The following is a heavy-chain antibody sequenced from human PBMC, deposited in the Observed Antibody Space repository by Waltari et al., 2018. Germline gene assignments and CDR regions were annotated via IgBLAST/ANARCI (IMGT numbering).Heavy chain of an antibody. V-gene: IGHV3-7*01. CDR2: ISKDGSES. CDR1: GFTFSNSW. J-gene: IGHJ4*02. Sequence: EVQLVESGGGLVQPGGSLGLSCAASGFTFSNSWMDWVRQASGRGLEGGANISKDGSESHRVGCVKGRGTSSRDNDQRLLYLEMNSLIVEDTAVYYCAVSLDDWGQGTLVTVSS. CDR3: AVSLDD.